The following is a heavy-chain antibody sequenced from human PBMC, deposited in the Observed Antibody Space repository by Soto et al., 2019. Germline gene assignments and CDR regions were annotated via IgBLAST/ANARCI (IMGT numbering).Heavy chain of an antibody. D-gene: IGHD2-21*01. CDR2: IYPDDSDT. J-gene: IGHJ4*02. Sequence: GQPIKIPYKTFGYKITSYWFGWVRQMPRKGLEWMGVIYPDDSDTRYSPTFQGQVTISADKSTSTAYLQLRSLKASDTAMYYCARRRTVVVAGTSDSCFDYWGQGTRVTV. CDR3: ARRRTVVVAGTSDSCFDY. V-gene: IGHV5-51*01. CDR1: GYKITSYW.